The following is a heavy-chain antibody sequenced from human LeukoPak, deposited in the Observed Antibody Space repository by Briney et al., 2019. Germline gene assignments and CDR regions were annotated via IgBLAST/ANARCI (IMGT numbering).Heavy chain of an antibody. J-gene: IGHJ6*04. D-gene: IGHD2-8*01. CDR2: ISSSSTYK. Sequence: GGSLRLPCAASGFIFSSYSINWVRQAPGKGLEWVSFISSSSTYKYYADSVKGRFTISRDNAKNSLYLQMNSLRAEDTAVYYCARDRDMVLPPAGLDVWGRGATVTVSS. V-gene: IGHV3-21*01. CDR1: GFIFSSYS. CDR3: ARDRDMVLPPAGLDV.